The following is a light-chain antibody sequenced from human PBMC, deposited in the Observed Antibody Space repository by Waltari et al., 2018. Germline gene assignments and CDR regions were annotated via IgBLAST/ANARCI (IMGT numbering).Light chain of an antibody. J-gene: IGLJ1*01. CDR2: DVS. Sequence: QSALTQPRSVSGSPGQSVTISCTGTRSDVGGYNYVSWYQQHPGKAPKLIIYDVSKRPSGVPDRFSGSKSGNTASLTISGLQPDDEADYYCCSYADSYTYVFGTWTEVTVL. V-gene: IGLV2-11*01. CDR3: CSYADSYTYV. CDR1: RSDVGGYNY.